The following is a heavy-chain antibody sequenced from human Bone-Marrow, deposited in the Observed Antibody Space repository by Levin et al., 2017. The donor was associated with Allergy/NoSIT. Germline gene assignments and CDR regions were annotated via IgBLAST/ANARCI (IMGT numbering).Heavy chain of an antibody. V-gene: IGHV5-10-1*01. Sequence: KVSCKGSGYNFDTSWITWVRQMPGKGLEWMGRIDPSDSETLYSPSFQGHVTMSTDKSISTAYLSWNNLKASDTAIYYCARFSDYGNFFDLWGLGTLVTVSS. CDR2: IDPSDSET. D-gene: IGHD4-17*01. CDR3: ARFSDYGNFFDL. CDR1: GYNFDTSW. J-gene: IGHJ4*01.